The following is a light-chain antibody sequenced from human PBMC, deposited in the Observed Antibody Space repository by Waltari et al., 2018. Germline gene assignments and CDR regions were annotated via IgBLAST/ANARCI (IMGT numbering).Light chain of an antibody. J-gene: IGKJ2*03. CDR2: KAS. Sequence: DIQMTQSPSSLSASVGDRVTITCRASENVNNYVNWYQKKPGIAPKILIYKASTLQSGDPARLSGSGSETDYTLGISSLQSGDVATYLCQNGDDIPYSFGQGTKVEI. CDR1: ENVNNY. CDR3: QNGDDIPYS. V-gene: IGKV1-39*01.